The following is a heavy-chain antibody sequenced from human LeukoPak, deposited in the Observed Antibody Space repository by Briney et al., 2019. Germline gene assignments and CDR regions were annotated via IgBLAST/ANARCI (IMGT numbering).Heavy chain of an antibody. CDR3: ARDRYYDTSVTDAFDI. V-gene: IGHV4-59*10. J-gene: IGHJ3*02. CDR1: GGSFNGYY. D-gene: IGHD3-22*01. CDR2: IYSSGST. Sequence: PSETLSLTCAVYGGSFNGYYWSWIRQPPGKGLEWIGRIYSSGSTNYNPSLKSRVTMSVDTSKNQFSLTLSSVTAADTAVYYCARDRYYDTSVTDAFDIWGQGTMVTVSS.